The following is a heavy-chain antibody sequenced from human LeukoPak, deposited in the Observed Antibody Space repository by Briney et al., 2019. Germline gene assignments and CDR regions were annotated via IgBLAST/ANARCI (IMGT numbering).Heavy chain of an antibody. D-gene: IGHD6-19*01. Sequence: PGGSLRLSCAASGFTFSSYWMSWVRQAPGKGLEGVAGISYDGSNEYYVDSVKGRFTISRDNSKNTLYLQMDSLRADDTAVYYCAKGRAVADPNKAEFDCWGQGTLVTVSS. CDR1: GFTFSSYW. CDR3: AKGRAVADPNKAEFDC. V-gene: IGHV3-30*18. J-gene: IGHJ4*02. CDR2: ISYDGSNE.